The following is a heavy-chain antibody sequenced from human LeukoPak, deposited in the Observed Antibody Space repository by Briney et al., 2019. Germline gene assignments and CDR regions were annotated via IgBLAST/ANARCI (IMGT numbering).Heavy chain of an antibody. J-gene: IGHJ4*02. CDR1: GYSISSGYY. CDR3: ASGLGY. V-gene: IGHV4-38-2*02. CDR2: IYYSGST. Sequence: SETLSLTCTVSGYSISSGYYWGWIRQPPGKGLEWIGSIYYSGSTFYNPSLKSRVTISVDTSKNQFSLKLSSVTAADTAVYYCASGLGYWGQGTLVTVSS.